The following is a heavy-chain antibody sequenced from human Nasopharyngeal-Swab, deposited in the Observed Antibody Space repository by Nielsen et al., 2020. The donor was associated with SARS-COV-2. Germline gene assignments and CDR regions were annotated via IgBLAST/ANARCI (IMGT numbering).Heavy chain of an antibody. Sequence: GESLKISCTGSGFSFIDYPMSWFRQAPGQGLEWLGFIRSKAYGGTTEYAASVKGRFTISRDDSTNIAYLQLNSLKTEDTAVYYCTRGGASAKYCFDYWGQGTLVTVSS. CDR1: GFSFIDYP. D-gene: IGHD6-13*01. CDR2: IRSKAYGGTT. V-gene: IGHV3-49*03. J-gene: IGHJ4*02. CDR3: TRGGASAKYCFDY.